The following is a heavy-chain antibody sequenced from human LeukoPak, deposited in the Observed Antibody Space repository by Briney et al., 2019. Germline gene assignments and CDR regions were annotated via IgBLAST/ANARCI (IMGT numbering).Heavy chain of an antibody. CDR1: GGSISSSSYY. V-gene: IGHV4-39*07. CDR3: ARTPVAGTSYYYYYMDV. D-gene: IGHD6-19*01. J-gene: IGHJ6*03. CDR2: IYYSGST. Sequence: SETLSLTCTVSGGSISSSSYYWGWIRQPPGKGLEWIGSIYYSGSTYYNPSLKSRVTISVDTSKNQFSLKLSSVTAADTAVYYCARTPVAGTSYYYYYMDVWGKGTTVTVSS.